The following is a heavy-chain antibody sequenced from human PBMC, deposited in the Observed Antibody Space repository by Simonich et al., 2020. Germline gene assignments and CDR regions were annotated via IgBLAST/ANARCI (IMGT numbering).Heavy chain of an antibody. J-gene: IGHJ4*02. CDR3: ARHLQLGPFDY. CDR1: GGSFSGYY. CDR2: INNSGST. V-gene: IGHV4-34*01. D-gene: IGHD1-1*01. Sequence: QVQLQQWGAGLLKPSETLSLTCAVYGGSFSGYYWSWIRQPPGKGLEWIGEINNSGSTKYNPSLKSRVTISVDTSKNQFSLKLSSVTAADTAVYYCARHLQLGPFDYWGQGTLVTVSS.